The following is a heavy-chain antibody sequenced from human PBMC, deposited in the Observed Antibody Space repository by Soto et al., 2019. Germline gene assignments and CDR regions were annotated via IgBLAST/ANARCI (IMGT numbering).Heavy chain of an antibody. V-gene: IGHV6-1*01. CDR3: ARAYSSSFGYYYYGMDV. CDR1: GDSVSSNSAA. J-gene: IGHJ6*02. D-gene: IGHD6-6*01. CDR2: TYYRSKWYN. Sequence: SQTLSLTCAISGDSVSSNSAAWNWIRQSPSRGLEWLGRTYYRSKWYNDYAVSVKSRITINPDTSKNQFSLQLNSVTPEDTAVYYCARAYSSSFGYYYYGMDVWGQGTTVTVSS.